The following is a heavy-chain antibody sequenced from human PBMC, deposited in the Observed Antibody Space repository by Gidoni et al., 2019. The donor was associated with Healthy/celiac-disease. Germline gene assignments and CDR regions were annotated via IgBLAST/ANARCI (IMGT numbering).Heavy chain of an antibody. J-gene: IGHJ4*02. CDR1: GFTFSSYT. D-gene: IGHD3-16*01. Sequence: EVQLVESGGGLVKPGGSLRLSCAASGFTFSSYTMNWVRQAPGKGRGGVSSISSTSSYIYYADSVKGRFTISRDNAKNSLYLQMNSLRAEDTAVYYCAHARGSSGGWGQGTLVTVSS. CDR2: ISSTSSYI. V-gene: IGHV3-21*01. CDR3: AHARGSSGG.